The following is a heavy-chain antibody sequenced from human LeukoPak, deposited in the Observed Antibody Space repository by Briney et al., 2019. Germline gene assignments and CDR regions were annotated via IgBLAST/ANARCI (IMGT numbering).Heavy chain of an antibody. V-gene: IGHV4-31*03. CDR1: GGSISSGGYY. J-gene: IGHJ4*02. CDR2: IYYSGST. D-gene: IGHD2-15*01. Sequence: SETLSLTCTVSGGSISSGGYYWSWIRQHPGKGLEWIGYIYYSGSTYYNSSLKSRVTISVDTSKNQFSLKLSSVTAADTAVYYCARDSDGCSGGSCYYFDYWGQGTLVTVSS. CDR3: ARDSDGCSGGSCYYFDY.